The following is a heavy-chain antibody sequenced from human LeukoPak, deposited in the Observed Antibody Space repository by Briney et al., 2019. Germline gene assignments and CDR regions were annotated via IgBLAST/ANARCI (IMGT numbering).Heavy chain of an antibody. J-gene: IGHJ4*02. D-gene: IGHD4-11*01. CDR2: IWNDGSDK. Sequence: PGGSLRLSCTTSGFTFSHYAMHWVRQAPGKGREWVAVIWNDGSDKYYGDSVKGRFTISRDNSKKTVYLQLSSLRVEDTAVYYCAKDAERGFDFSNSLQSWGQGTLVTVSS. CDR1: GFTFSHYA. V-gene: IGHV3-33*06. CDR3: AKDAERGFDFSNSLQS.